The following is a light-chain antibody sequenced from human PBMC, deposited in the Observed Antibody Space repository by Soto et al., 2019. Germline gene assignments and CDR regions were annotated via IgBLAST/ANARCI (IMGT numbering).Light chain of an antibody. Sequence: QSALTQPPSVSAAPGQKVTISCSGSSSNIANNYVSWYQQLPGTAPKLLIYDNNKRPSGIPDRFSGSKSGTSATMGITGVQTGDEADYYCGTWDSSLSAYVFGTGTKVTVL. J-gene: IGLJ1*01. CDR1: SSNIANNY. V-gene: IGLV1-51*01. CDR2: DNN. CDR3: GTWDSSLSAYV.